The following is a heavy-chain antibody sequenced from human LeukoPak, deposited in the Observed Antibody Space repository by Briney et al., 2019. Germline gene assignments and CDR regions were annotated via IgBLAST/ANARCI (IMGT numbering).Heavy chain of an antibody. CDR2: INPSGGST. CDR3: ARDGPIGGLYEHGPPWPAYYFDY. CDR1: GYTFTGYY. J-gene: IGHJ4*02. D-gene: IGHD2-2*02. Sequence: ASVKVSCKASGYTFTGYYMHWVRQAPGQGLEWMGWINPSGGSTSYAQKFQGRVTMTRDTSTSTVYMELSSLRSEDTVVYYCARDGPIGGLYEHGPPWPAYYFDYWGQGTLVTVSS. V-gene: IGHV1-46*01.